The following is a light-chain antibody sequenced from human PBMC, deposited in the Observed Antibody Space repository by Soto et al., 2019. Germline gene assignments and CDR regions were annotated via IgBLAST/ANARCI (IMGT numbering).Light chain of an antibody. V-gene: IGKV3-20*01. Sequence: TQSPYTLSASVGDRVTITCRASQRLSSSLAWYQQKPGQAPRLLIYGASSRATGIPNRFSGSGSGTDFTLTISRLEPEDFAVYYCQQYGNSPQTFGQGTKVDIK. J-gene: IGKJ1*01. CDR3: QQYGNSPQT. CDR2: GAS. CDR1: QRLSSS.